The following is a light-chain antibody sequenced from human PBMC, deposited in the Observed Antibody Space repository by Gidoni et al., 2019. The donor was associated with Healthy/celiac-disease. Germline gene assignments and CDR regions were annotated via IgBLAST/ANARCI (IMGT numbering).Light chain of an antibody. CDR3: SSYTSRSTDV. CDR2: EVS. V-gene: IGLV2-14*01. J-gene: IGLJ1*01. CDR1: SSDVGGYNY. Sequence: QSALTQPASVSGSPGPSITISCTGTSSDVGGYNYVSWYQQHPGKAPKLMIYEVSNRPSGVSNRFSGSKSGNTASRTISGLQAEDEADYYCSSYTSRSTDVFGTGTKVTVL.